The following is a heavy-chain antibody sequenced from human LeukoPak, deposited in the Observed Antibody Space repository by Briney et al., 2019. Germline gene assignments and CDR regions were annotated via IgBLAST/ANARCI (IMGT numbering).Heavy chain of an antibody. D-gene: IGHD2-15*01. Sequence: SVKVSCKASGGTFSSYAISWVRQAPGQGLEWMGGIIPIFGTANYAQKFQGRVTITADESTSTAYMELSSLRSEDTAVYYCAREGYCNGGSCYSSFLWGQGTLVTVSS. CDR3: AREGYCNGGSCYSSFL. J-gene: IGHJ4*02. CDR1: GGTFSSYA. V-gene: IGHV1-69*13. CDR2: IIPIFGTA.